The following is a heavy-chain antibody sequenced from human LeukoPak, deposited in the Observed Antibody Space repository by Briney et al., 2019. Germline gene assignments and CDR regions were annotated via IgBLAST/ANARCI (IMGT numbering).Heavy chain of an antibody. Sequence: SETLSLTCALSGGSVSGSYYYWGWIRQPPGKGLEWIGSIYYSGSTYYNPSLRSRVIISLDTSKNQFSLKLSSVTAVDTAVYYCAGASTIFGHFDYWGRGTLVTVSS. CDR2: IYYSGST. CDR3: AGASTIFGHFDY. J-gene: IGHJ4*02. D-gene: IGHD3-3*01. V-gene: IGHV4-39*07. CDR1: GGSVSGSYYY.